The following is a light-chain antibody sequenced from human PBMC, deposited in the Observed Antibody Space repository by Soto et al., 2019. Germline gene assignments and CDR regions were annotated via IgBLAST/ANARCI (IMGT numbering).Light chain of an antibody. CDR2: AAS. CDR1: QSISNY. CDR3: QQSYSTPFT. Sequence: DIQMTQSPSSLSASVGDRVTITCRASQSISNYLNWYQQKPGKAPNLLIYAASSLQSGVPSRFSGSGSGTDFTLTISSLQPEDFATYYCQQSYSTPFTLGPGTTVDI. J-gene: IGKJ3*01. V-gene: IGKV1-39*01.